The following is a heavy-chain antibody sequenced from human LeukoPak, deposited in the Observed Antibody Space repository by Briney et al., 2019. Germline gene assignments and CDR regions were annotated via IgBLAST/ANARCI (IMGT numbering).Heavy chain of an antibody. CDR2: INHSGST. Sequence: SETLSLTCAVYGGSFSGYYWSWIRQPPGKGLEWIGEINHSGSTNYNPSLKSRVTISVDTSKNQFYLKLSSVTAADTAVYYCARRGYCTNGVCPFDYWGQGTLVTVSS. CDR3: ARRGYCTNGVCPFDY. V-gene: IGHV4-34*01. J-gene: IGHJ4*02. D-gene: IGHD2-8*01. CDR1: GGSFSGYY.